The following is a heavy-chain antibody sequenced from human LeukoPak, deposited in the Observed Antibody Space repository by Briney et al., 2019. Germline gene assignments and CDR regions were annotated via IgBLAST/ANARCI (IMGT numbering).Heavy chain of an antibody. J-gene: IGHJ5*02. CDR2: ISYSGATT. V-gene: IGHV3-23*01. D-gene: IGHD2-2*02. CDR3: ATFRNYPSLGSCSSIACYNSQP. CDR1: GFAFNTYA. Sequence: GGSLRLSCAASGFAFNTYAMSWVRQVPGKGLEWVSVISYSGATTYYADSVRGRFTVSRDNSKNTLYLQMNSLRAEDTAIYYCATFRNYPSLGSCSSIACYNSQPWGQGTAVTVSS.